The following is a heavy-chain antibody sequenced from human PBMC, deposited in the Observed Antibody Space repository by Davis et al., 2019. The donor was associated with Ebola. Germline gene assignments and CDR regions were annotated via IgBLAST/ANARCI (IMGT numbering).Heavy chain of an antibody. V-gene: IGHV1-69*13. CDR1: GGTFSSYA. D-gene: IGHD6-13*01. J-gene: IGHJ6*02. CDR2: IIPIFGTT. CDR3: ARDRLLRQLYYYYYYGMDV. Sequence: SVKVSCKASGGTFSSYAISWVRQAPGQGLEWMGGIIPIFGTTNYAQKFQGRVTITADESTSTAYMELSSLRSEDTAVYYCARDRLLRQLYYYYYYGMDVWGQGTTVTVSS.